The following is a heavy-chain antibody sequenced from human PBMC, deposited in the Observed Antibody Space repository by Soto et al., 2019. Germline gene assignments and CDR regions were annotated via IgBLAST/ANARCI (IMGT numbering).Heavy chain of an antibody. CDR2: IYYSGRT. Sequence: SETLSLTCTVSGDSISSYYWTWIRQPPGKGLEYIGYIYYSGRTYYNPSLKSRVTISVDTSKNQFSLKLSSVTAADTAVYYCARGHLGITTTGTWYDLDYWGQGTLVTVS. J-gene: IGHJ4*02. CDR3: ARGHLGITTTGTWYDLDY. D-gene: IGHD2-15*01. CDR1: GDSISSYY. V-gene: IGHV4-59*01.